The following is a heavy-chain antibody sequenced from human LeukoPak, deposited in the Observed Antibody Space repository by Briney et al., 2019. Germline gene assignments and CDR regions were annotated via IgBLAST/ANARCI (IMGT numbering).Heavy chain of an antibody. V-gene: IGHV1-69*13. CDR3: ARGGLDCSSTSCYPNYYGMDV. D-gene: IGHD2-2*01. J-gene: IGHJ6*04. CDR1: GGTFSSYA. Sequence: VASVKVSCKASGGTFSSYAISWVRQAPGQGLERMGGIIPIFGTANYAQKFQGRVTITADESTSTAYMELSSLRSEDTAVYYCARGGLDCSSTSCYPNYYGMDVWGKGTTVTVSS. CDR2: IIPIFGTA.